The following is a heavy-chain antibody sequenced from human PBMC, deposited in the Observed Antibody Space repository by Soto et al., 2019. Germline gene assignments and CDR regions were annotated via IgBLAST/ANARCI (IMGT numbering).Heavy chain of an antibody. CDR1: GLTFSSYA. D-gene: IGHD5-18*01. J-gene: IGHJ4*02. Sequence: GGSLRLSSAASGLTFSSYAMSWVRQATGKGLEWVSAISGSGGSTYYADSVKGRFTISRDSSKNTLYLQMNSLRAEDTAVYYCAKDGYSYGFPSDYWGQGTLVTVSS. CDR2: ISGSGGST. V-gene: IGHV3-23*01. CDR3: AKDGYSYGFPSDY.